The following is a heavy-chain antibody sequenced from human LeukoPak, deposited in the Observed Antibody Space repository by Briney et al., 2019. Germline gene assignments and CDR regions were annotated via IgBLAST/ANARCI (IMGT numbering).Heavy chain of an antibody. D-gene: IGHD2-2*01. CDR2: IYSGGST. Sequence: GGSLRLSCAASGFNVSSNYMSWVRQAPGKGLEWVSVIYSGGSTYYADSVKGRFTISRDNSKNTLYLQMNSLRAEDTAVYYCAKGTLDIVVVPAAPKVYYFDYWGQGTLVTVSS. J-gene: IGHJ4*02. CDR3: AKGTLDIVVVPAAPKVYYFDY. CDR1: GFNVSSNY. V-gene: IGHV3-53*01.